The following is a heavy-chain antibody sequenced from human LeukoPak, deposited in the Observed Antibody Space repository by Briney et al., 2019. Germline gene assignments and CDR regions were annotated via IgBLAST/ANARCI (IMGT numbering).Heavy chain of an antibody. CDR1: GVSISSHS. CDR3: ARMVFGIMTSYYHDS. J-gene: IGHJ4*02. V-gene: IGHV4-59*11. D-gene: IGHD2-8*01. Sequence: PSETLSLTCNVSGVSISSHSWSWLRQPPGKGLEWIGYRYHNGNSNYNPSLRSRVTVSIDMSKSQVSLSLNSVTAADTAVYYCARMVFGIMTSYYHDSWGQGTLVTVSS. CDR2: RYHNGNS.